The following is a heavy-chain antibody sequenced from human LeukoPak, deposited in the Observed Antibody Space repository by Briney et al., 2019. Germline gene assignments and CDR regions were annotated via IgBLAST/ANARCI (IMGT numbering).Heavy chain of an antibody. J-gene: IGHJ5*02. CDR2: VSGTGGRT. CDR1: GFTFSTYA. CDR3: ARALGAYYYDSSGYYSTYNWFDP. V-gene: IGHV3-23*01. Sequence: SGGSLRLSCAASGFTFSTYAMSWVRQAPGKGLEWVSVVSGTGGRTYYADSVKGRFTISRDNSKNTLYLQMNSLRSEDTAVYYCARALGAYYYDSSGYYSTYNWFDPWGQGTLVTVSS. D-gene: IGHD3-22*01.